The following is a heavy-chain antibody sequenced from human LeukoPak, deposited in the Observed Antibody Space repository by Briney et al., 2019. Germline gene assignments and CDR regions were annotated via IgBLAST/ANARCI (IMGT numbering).Heavy chain of an antibody. V-gene: IGHV4-59*08. D-gene: IGHD1-26*01. Sequence: SETLSLTCTVSGGSISSYYWSWIRQPPGKGLEWLGYIYYSGSTNYNPSLKSRVTISVDTSKNQFSLKLSSVTAADAAVYYCARRRSGSYYLDYWGQGTLVTVSS. CDR3: ARRRSGSYYLDY. CDR1: GGSISSYY. J-gene: IGHJ4*02. CDR2: IYYSGST.